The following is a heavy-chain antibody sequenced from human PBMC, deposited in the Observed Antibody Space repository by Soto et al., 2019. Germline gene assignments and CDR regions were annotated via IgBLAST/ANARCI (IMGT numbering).Heavy chain of an antibody. J-gene: IGHJ6*02. CDR3: ASPIDYYYGMDV. V-gene: IGHV1-69*02. CDR2: IIPILGIA. D-gene: IGHD3-16*02. Sequence: SVKVSCKASGGTFSSYTISWVRQAPGQGLEWMGRIIPILGIANYAQKFQGRVTITADKSTSTAYMELSSLRSEDTAVYYCASPIDYYYGMDVWGQGTTVTVSS. CDR1: GGTFSSYT.